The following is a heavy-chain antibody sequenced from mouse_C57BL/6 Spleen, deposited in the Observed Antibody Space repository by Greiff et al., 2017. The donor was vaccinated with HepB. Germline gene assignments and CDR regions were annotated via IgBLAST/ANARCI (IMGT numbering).Heavy chain of an antibody. D-gene: IGHD4-1*01. CDR1: GFSLTSYG. V-gene: IGHV2-2*01. CDR2: IWSGGST. J-gene: IGHJ1*03. Sequence: VKVVESGPGLVQPSQSLSITCTVSGFSLTSYGVHWVRQSPGKGLEWLGVIWSGGSTDYNAAFISRLSISKDNSKSQVFFKMNSLQADDTAIYYCARGRTGTFWYFDVWGTGTTVTVSS. CDR3: ARGRTGTFWYFDV.